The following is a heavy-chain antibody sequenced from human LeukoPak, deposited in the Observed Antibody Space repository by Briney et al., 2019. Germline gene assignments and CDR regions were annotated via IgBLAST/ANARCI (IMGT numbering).Heavy chain of an antibody. CDR1: GYTFTSYG. J-gene: IGHJ4*02. Sequence: ASVKVSCKASGYTFTSYGISWVRQAPGQGLVWMGWISAYNGNTNYAQKLQGRVTMTTDTSTSTAYMELRSLRSDDTAVYYCARDADILTGYPFDYWGQGTLVTVSS. V-gene: IGHV1-18*01. CDR3: ARDADILTGYPFDY. CDR2: ISAYNGNT. D-gene: IGHD3-9*01.